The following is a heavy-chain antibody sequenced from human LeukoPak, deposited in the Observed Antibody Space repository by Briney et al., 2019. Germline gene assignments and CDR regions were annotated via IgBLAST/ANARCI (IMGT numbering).Heavy chain of an antibody. CDR2: IYWNDDK. J-gene: IGHJ4*02. D-gene: IGHD3-22*01. Sequence: ESGPTLVKPTQTLTLTCTFSGFSRNTSGLGVGWIRQPPVKALEWLALIYWNDDKRYSPSLKSRLTITKDTPKTQVVLTMTNMDPVDTATYYCAHRLRFDSSGYPPLAFFYWGQGTLVTVSS. V-gene: IGHV2-5*01. CDR3: AHRLRFDSSGYPPLAFFY. CDR1: GFSRNTSGLG.